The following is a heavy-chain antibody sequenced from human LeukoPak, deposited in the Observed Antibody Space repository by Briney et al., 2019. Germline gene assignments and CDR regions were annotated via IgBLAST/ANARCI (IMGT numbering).Heavy chain of an antibody. CDR2: IWFDGTNK. V-gene: IGHV3-33*01. J-gene: IGHJ2*01. CDR1: GFTFSSSG. D-gene: IGHD2-2*01. CDR3: ARDRGTTSSSGWYFDP. Sequence: GESLKISCAASGFTFSSSGMHWVRQAPGKGLEWVTIIWFDGTNKYYADSVKGRFSISRDNSKNTLYLQMNSLRPEDTAVYYCARDRGTTSSSGWYFDPWGRGTLVTVSS.